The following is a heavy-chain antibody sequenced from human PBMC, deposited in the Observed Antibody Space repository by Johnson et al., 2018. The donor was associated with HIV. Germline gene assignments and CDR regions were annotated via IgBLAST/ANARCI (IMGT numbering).Heavy chain of an antibody. V-gene: IGHV3-30-3*01. CDR2: ISYDGSNK. J-gene: IGHJ3*02. D-gene: IGHD3-3*01. CDR1: GFTFSSYA. CDR3: ARAQHYDFWSGYYPSGGDAFDI. Sequence: QVQLVESGGGVVQPGRSLRLSCAASGFTFSSYAMHWVRQAPGKGLEWVAVISYDGSNKYYADSVKGRFTISRDNSKNTLYLQMNSLRAEDTAVYYCARAQHYDFWSGYYPSGGDAFDIWGQGTMVTVSS.